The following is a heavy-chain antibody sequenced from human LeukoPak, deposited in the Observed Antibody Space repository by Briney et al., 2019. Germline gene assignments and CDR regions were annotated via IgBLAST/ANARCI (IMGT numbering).Heavy chain of an antibody. J-gene: IGHJ4*02. D-gene: IGHD3-16*01. CDR2: IYYTGST. Sequence: PSETLSLTCTVSGVSITSYYWSWIRQPPGKGPEWIGYIYYTGSTNYSPSLKSRVTMSIDTSEGQFSLKLSSVTAADTAVYYCARAWHMTRFFDYWGQGTLVTVSS. V-gene: IGHV4-59*01. CDR3: ARAWHMTRFFDY. CDR1: GVSITSYY.